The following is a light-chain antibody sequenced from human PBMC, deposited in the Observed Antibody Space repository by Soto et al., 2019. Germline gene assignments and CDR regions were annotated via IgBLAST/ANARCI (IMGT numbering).Light chain of an antibody. Sequence: EIVLTQSPAILSVSPGERATLSCRASQSISRSLAWYQQKPGQAHRLLISDASTRATGIPARFSGSGSGTDFTLTISGLEPADLGVYYCQQRHNWPITFGQGTRLEIK. V-gene: IGKV3-11*01. CDR2: DAS. J-gene: IGKJ5*01. CDR1: QSISRS. CDR3: QQRHNWPIT.